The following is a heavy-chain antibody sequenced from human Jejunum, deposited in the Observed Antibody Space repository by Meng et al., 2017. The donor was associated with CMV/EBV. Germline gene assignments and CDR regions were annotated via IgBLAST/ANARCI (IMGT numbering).Heavy chain of an antibody. V-gene: IGHV3-48*04. CDR3: ARGGWRFSFGSFDY. D-gene: IGHD5-18*01. CDR2: LGSSGRTI. Sequence: GFTFRCYAITWVRQAPWKGLEWVSYLGSSGRTIYFAYSVRGRFTISRDNAKNSLYLQMNSLTGEDTAMYYCARGGWRFSFGSFDYWGQGALVTVSS. J-gene: IGHJ4*02. CDR1: GFTFRCYA.